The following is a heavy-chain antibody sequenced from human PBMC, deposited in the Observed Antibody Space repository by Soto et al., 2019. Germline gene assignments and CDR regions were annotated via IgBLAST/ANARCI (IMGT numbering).Heavy chain of an antibody. CDR1: GYTFTSYA. CDR3: ARVRRVVPAATYYYGMDV. CDR2: INAGNGNT. Sequence: GASVKVSCKASGYTFTSYAMHWVRQAPGQRLEWMGWINAGNGNTKYSQKFQGRVTITRDTSASTAYMELSSLRSEDTAVYYCARVRRVVPAATYYYGMDVWGQGTTVTVSS. V-gene: IGHV1-3*01. D-gene: IGHD2-2*01. J-gene: IGHJ6*02.